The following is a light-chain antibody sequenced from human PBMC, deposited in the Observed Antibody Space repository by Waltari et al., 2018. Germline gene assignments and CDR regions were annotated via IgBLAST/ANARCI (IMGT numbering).Light chain of an antibody. Sequence: QSALTQPASVSGSPGQSITISCTGSSSDFGSYNVVSWYQHHPGKAPKLLIYGVNTRPSGVSNRFSGSKSGNTASLTISGLQAEDEADYYCSSYAGSVVFGGGTKLTVL. CDR1: SSDFGSYNV. J-gene: IGLJ3*02. CDR2: GVN. V-gene: IGLV2-23*02. CDR3: SSYAGSVV.